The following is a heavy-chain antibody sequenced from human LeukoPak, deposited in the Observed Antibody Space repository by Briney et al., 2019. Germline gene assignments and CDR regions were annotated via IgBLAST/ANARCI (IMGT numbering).Heavy chain of an antibody. Sequence: SETLSRTCTVSGGSVRRGNYYWTWIRQPAGSGLEWIGRIYTSGTTDYNPSLRTRVTISVDASRNQFSLNLSSVTAADTAVYYCARWSGSVTARNYYYYMDVWGEGTTVTVSS. CDR1: GGSVRRGNYY. CDR3: ARWSGSVTARNYYYYMDV. V-gene: IGHV4-61*02. CDR2: IYTSGTT. D-gene: IGHD6-6*01. J-gene: IGHJ6*03.